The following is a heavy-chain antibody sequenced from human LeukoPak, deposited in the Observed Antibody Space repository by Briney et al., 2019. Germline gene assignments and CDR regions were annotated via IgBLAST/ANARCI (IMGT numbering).Heavy chain of an antibody. CDR3: ASEYSYGLGAFDI. D-gene: IGHD5-18*01. CDR2: INPSGGST. V-gene: IGHV1-46*01. J-gene: IGHJ3*02. CDR1: GYTFTSYY. Sequence: ASVKVSCKASGYTFTSYYMHWVRQAPGQGLEWMGIINPSGGSTSYAQKFQGRVTMTRDTSTSTVYMELSSLRSEDTAVYYRASEYSYGLGAFDIWGQGTMVTVSS.